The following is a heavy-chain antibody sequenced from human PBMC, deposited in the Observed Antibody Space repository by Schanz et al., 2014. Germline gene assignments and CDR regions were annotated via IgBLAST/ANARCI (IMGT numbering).Heavy chain of an antibody. CDR2: ISSSSSTI. Sequence: EVQLVESGGGLVQPGGSLRLSCAASGITFSSHSFNWVRQAPGKGLEWVAYISSSSSTIHYADSVKGRFTISRDNAKNSLYLQMNSLRVEDTAVYFCVSQTGSPNYWGQGTLXTVSS. D-gene: IGHD6-13*01. CDR3: VSQTGSPNY. V-gene: IGHV3-48*01. J-gene: IGHJ4*02. CDR1: GITFSSHS.